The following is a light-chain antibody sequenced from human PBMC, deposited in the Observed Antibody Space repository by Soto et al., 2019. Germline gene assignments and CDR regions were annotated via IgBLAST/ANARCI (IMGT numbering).Light chain of an antibody. CDR3: QQFQNSRT. CDR1: ETITGRS. V-gene: IGKV3-20*01. Sequence: IVFTQSPGTLSLSPGERATLSCRTSETITGRSLAWYQQKPGQAPSVLITSISNRPTGIPDRFSGSGSGADFTLTITRLEPEDSAVYYCQQFQNSRTFGQGTRVEI. CDR2: SIS. J-gene: IGKJ1*01.